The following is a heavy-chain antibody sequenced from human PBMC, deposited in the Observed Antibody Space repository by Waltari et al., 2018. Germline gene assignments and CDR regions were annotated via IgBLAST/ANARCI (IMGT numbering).Heavy chain of an antibody. D-gene: IGHD5-12*01. V-gene: IGHV4-39*01. J-gene: IGHJ3*01. CDR2: LSYLGAT. Sequence: QLQLQESGPGLVQPSETLPLTCSVSGGSITNPTHYWGWIRQPPGQGLEWIGTLSYLGATYSSPSLKSRVTISRDTSTNQLSLKLGSVTAADTAMYYCATYIGASVGTAAFDVWGQGTMVTVSS. CDR3: ATYIGASVGTAAFDV. CDR1: GGSITNPTHY.